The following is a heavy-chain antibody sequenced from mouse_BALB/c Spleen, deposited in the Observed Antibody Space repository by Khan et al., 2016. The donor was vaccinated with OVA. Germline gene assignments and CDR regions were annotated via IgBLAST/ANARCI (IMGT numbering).Heavy chain of an antibody. CDR2: VSTGGSYT. D-gene: IGHD1-1*01. J-gene: IGHJ3*01. CDR3: TRLAYYYDSEGFAY. CDR1: GFTFSTYG. V-gene: IGHV5-6*01. Sequence: EVHLVESGGDLVKPGGSLKLSCAASGFTFSTYGMSWVRQTADRRLEWVATVSTGGSYTYYPDSVKGRFPLSRDNAKNTLYLQMNSLKSEDTAMFYCTRLAYYYDSEGFAYWGQGTLVTVSA.